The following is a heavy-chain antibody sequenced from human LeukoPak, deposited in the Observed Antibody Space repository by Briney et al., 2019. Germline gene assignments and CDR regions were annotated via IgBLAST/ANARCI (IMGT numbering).Heavy chain of an antibody. Sequence: SKTLSLTCAVSGGSISSSNWWSWVRQPPGKGLEWIGEIYHSGSTNYNPSLKSRVTISVDKSKNQSSLKLSSVTAADTAVYYCARDTYYDFWSGYYTPTAKGYYYYGMDVWGQGTTVTVSS. CDR1: GGSISSSNW. CDR2: IYHSGST. D-gene: IGHD3-3*01. V-gene: IGHV4-4*02. CDR3: ARDTYYDFWSGYYTPTAKGYYYYGMDV. J-gene: IGHJ6*02.